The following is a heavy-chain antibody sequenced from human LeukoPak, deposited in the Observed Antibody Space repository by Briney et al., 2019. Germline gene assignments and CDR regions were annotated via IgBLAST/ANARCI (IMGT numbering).Heavy chain of an antibody. Sequence: GGSLRLSCAASGFTVSSNYMSWVRQAPGKGLEWVSVIYSGGSTYYADSVKGRFTISRDNSKNTLYLQMNSLRSDDTAVYYCARDYIRLVPAVNGHYYYYGMDVWGQGTTVTASS. CDR2: IYSGGST. CDR1: GFTVSSNY. J-gene: IGHJ6*02. D-gene: IGHD2-2*01. CDR3: ARDYIRLVPAVNGHYYYYGMDV. V-gene: IGHV3-53*05.